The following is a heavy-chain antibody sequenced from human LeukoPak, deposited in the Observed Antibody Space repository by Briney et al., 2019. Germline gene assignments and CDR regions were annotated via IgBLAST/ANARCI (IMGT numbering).Heavy chain of an antibody. CDR3: AGRSTSSWSWFDP. D-gene: IGHD6-6*01. CDR1: GYTFTGYY. CDR2: INPNSGDT. V-gene: IGHV1-2*02. Sequence: ASVKVSCKASGYTFTGYYMHWVRQAPGQGLEWMGWINPNSGDTNYAQKFQGRVTMTRDTSISTAYMELSSLRSDDTAVYYCAGRSTSSWSWFDPWGQGTLVTVSS. J-gene: IGHJ5*02.